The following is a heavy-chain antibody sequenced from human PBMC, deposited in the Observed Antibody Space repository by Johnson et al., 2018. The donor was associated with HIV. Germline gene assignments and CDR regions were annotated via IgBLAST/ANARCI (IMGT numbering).Heavy chain of an antibody. CDR3: TTDYTYPRISGTTGSAFDI. CDR2: ISYDGSSK. D-gene: IGHD1-7*01. CDR1: GFTFSSYG. J-gene: IGHJ3*02. V-gene: IGHV3-30*03. Sequence: QVQLVESGGGVVQPGGSLRLSCAASGFTFSSYGMDWVRQVPGKGLEWVAAISYDGSSKYYPDAVKGRFTISRDNSKNTLYLQMNSLKTEDTAVYYCTTDYTYPRISGTTGSAFDIWGQGTMVTVPS.